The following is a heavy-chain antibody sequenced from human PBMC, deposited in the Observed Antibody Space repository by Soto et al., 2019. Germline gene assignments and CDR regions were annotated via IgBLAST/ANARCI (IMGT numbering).Heavy chain of an antibody. CDR2: IYYSGST. Sequence: QVQLQESGPGLVKPSQTLSLTCTVSGGSISSGGYYWSWIRQHPGKGLEWIGYIYYSGSTYYNPSLKSRGTMSVDTSKNQFSLKLSSVTAADTAVYYCARSHDYGDPLVWFDPWGQGTLVTVSS. D-gene: IGHD4-17*01. J-gene: IGHJ5*02. CDR1: GGSISSGGYY. V-gene: IGHV4-31*03. CDR3: ARSHDYGDPLVWFDP.